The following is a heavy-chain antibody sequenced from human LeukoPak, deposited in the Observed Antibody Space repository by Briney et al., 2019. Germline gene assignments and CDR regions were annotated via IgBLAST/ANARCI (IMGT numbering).Heavy chain of an antibody. CDR2: IYHSGST. CDR1: GYSISSGYY. Sequence: PSQTLSLTCTVSGYSISSGYYWGWIRQPPGKGLEWIGSIYHSGSTYYNPSLKSRVTISVDTSKNQFSLKLSSVTAADTAVYYCARERDFWSGYPIYYMDVWGKGTTVTVSS. D-gene: IGHD3-3*01. CDR3: ARERDFWSGYPIYYMDV. V-gene: IGHV4-38-2*02. J-gene: IGHJ6*03.